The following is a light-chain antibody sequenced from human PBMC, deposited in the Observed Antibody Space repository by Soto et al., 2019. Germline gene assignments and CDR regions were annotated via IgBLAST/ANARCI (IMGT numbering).Light chain of an antibody. V-gene: IGKV3-20*01. CDR2: GAS. CDR3: QQYGNSPPT. Sequence: EIVLTQSPGTLSLSPGERATLSCRASQSVISNYLAWYQQKPGQAPRFLIYGASSRATGIPDRFSGSGSGTHFTLTSSRLEPEDFAVYFCQQYGNSPPTFGQGTKLEIK. CDR1: QSVISNY. J-gene: IGKJ2*01.